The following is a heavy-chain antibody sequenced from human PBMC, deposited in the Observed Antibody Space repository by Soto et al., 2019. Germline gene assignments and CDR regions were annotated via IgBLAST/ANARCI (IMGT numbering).Heavy chain of an antibody. CDR2: IYYSGST. Sequence: SETLSLTSTVSGGSISSGDYYWSWIRQPPGKGLEWIGYIYYSGSTYYNPSLKSRVTISVDTSKNQFSLKLSSVTAADTAVYYCARATIVLVPAAMVSHWFDPWGQGTLVTVSS. D-gene: IGHD2-2*01. CDR3: ARATIVLVPAAMVSHWFDP. J-gene: IGHJ5*02. CDR1: GGSISSGDYY. V-gene: IGHV4-30-4*01.